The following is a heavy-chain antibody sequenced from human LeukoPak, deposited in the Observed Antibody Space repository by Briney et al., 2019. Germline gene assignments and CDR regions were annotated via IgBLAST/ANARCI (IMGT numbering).Heavy chain of an antibody. CDR3: ARGTAAPFY. V-gene: IGHV4-34*01. CDR1: GGSFSGYY. J-gene: IGHJ4*02. CDR2: INHSGST. D-gene: IGHD2-2*01. Sequence: SETLSLACAVYGGSFSGYYWSWIRQPPGKGLEWIGEINHSGSTNYNPSLKSRVTISVDTSKNQFSLKLSSVTAGDTAVYYCARGTAAPFYWGQGTLVTVSS.